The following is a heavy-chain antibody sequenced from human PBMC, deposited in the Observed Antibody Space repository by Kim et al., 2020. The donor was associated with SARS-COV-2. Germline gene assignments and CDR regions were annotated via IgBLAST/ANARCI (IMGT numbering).Heavy chain of an antibody. J-gene: IGHJ6*04. Sequence: SVKVSCKASGGTFSSYAISWVRQAPGQGLEWMGGIIPIFGTANYAQKFQGRVTITADESTSTAYMELSSLRSEDTAVYYCARGDRIAVASQYRNRPIGGYYGMDVWGEGTPVTVSS. D-gene: IGHD6-19*01. CDR3: ARGDRIAVASQYRNRPIGGYYGMDV. CDR1: GGTFSSYA. V-gene: IGHV1-69*13. CDR2: IIPIFGTA.